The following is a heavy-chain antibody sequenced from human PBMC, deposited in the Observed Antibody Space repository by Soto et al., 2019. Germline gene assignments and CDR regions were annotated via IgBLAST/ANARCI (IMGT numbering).Heavy chain of an antibody. CDR3: ARDEEDTAMVTDY. J-gene: IGHJ4*02. CDR2: INAGNGNT. D-gene: IGHD5-18*01. V-gene: IGHV1-18*01. Sequence: ASVKVSCKASGYTFSNYGIHWVRQAPGQRLEWMGLINAGNGNTNYAQKLQGRVTMTTDTSTSTAYMELRSLRSDDTAVYYCARDEEDTAMVTDYWGQGTLVTVSS. CDR1: GYTFSNYG.